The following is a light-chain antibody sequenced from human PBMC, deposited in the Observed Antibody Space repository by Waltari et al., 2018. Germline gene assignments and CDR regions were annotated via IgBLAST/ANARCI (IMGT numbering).Light chain of an antibody. CDR3: QVWTTGAGV. J-gene: IGLJ3*02. Sequence: SYELTQPVSVSVALGQTARITCGGNNIGDKIVHWYQQKPGQAPVLVIFRDTNRPSGTPERVSGSNSWNTATLTISRAQGGDEADYYCQVWTTGAGVFGGGTKLSVL. CDR2: RDT. CDR1: NIGDKI. V-gene: IGLV3-9*01.